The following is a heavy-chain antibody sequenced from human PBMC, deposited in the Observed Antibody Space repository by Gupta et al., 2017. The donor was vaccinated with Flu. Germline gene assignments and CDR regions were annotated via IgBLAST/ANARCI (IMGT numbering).Heavy chain of an antibody. CDR3: AREWGTTDYKYYHMDV. J-gene: IGHJ6*03. V-gene: IGHV1-18*01. CDR2: ISPYNGRA. Sequence: ASGQGLEWMGWISPYNGRANYAQSLQGRVTMTTDTSTSTVYMELRSLTSGDTAIYYCAREWGTTDYKYYHMDVWGKGTTVTVSS. D-gene: IGHD1-1*01.